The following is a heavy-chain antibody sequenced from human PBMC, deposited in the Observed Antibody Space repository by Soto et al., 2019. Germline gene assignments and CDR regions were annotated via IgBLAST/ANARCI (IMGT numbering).Heavy chain of an antibody. Sequence: SETLSLTCAVSGGSINSDVYSWNWIRQPPGKGLEWIGYIYHSGTTYYNPSLKSRVTISVDRSKNQLSLKLNSVTAADTAVYYCARSGRSGGGRSPNWFDPWGQGALVTVSS. CDR3: ARSGRSGGGRSPNWFDP. CDR2: IYHSGTT. V-gene: IGHV4-30-2*01. CDR1: GGSINSDVYS. J-gene: IGHJ5*02. D-gene: IGHD2-15*01.